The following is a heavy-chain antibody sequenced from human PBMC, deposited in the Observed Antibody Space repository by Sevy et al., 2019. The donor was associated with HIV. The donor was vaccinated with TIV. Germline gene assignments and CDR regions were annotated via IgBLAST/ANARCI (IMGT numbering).Heavy chain of an antibody. CDR3: TQWKGDQSIFDY. CDR2: LKSKASGGTL. CDR1: GFTFGDYA. J-gene: IGHJ4*02. D-gene: IGHD6-19*01. Sequence: GGSLRLSCAASGFTFGDYAMNWVRQAPGKGLEWVAFLKSKASGGTLHHAAAVQGRFTISRGDSKNIAYLQMNDLKTEDTAVYDCTQWKGDQSIFDYWGQGALVTVSS. V-gene: IGHV3-49*04.